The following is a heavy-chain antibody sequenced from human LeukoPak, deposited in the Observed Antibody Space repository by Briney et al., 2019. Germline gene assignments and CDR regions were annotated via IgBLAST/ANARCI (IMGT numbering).Heavy chain of an antibody. CDR1: GFTFSSYS. V-gene: IGHV3-53*01. CDR2: IYSGGST. Sequence: PGGSLRLSCAASGFTFSSYSMNWVRQAPGKGLEWVSVIYSGGSTYYADSVKGRFTISRDNSKNTLYLQMDSLRVEDTAVYYCARDISGDYWGQAAMVTVSS. J-gene: IGHJ4*02. CDR3: ARDISGDY. D-gene: IGHD3-10*01.